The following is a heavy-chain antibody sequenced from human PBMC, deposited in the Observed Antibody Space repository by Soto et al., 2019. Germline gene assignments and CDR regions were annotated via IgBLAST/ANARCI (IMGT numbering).Heavy chain of an antibody. J-gene: IGHJ3*02. CDR3: ASPVVVTAIANPHDAFDI. CDR1: GGSISSSSYY. D-gene: IGHD2-21*02. Sequence: QLQLQESGPGLVKPSETLSLTCTVSGGSISSSSYYWGWIRQPPGKGLEWIGSIYYSGSTYYNPSLKSRVTISVDTSKNQFSLKLSSVTAADTAVYYCASPVVVTAIANPHDAFDIWGQGTMVTVSS. V-gene: IGHV4-39*01. CDR2: IYYSGST.